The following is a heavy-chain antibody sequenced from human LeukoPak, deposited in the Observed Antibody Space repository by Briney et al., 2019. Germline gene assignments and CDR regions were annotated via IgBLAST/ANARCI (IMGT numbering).Heavy chain of an antibody. Sequence: SETLSLTCTVSGGSISSSSYYWGWIRQPPGKGLEWIGSIYYSGSTYYNPSLKSRVTISVDTSKNQFSLKLSSVTAADTAVYYCARLGYSESYLSDYWGQGTLVTVSS. J-gene: IGHJ4*02. CDR1: GGSISSSSYY. D-gene: IGHD1-26*01. CDR3: ARLGYSESYLSDY. V-gene: IGHV4-39*01. CDR2: IYYSGST.